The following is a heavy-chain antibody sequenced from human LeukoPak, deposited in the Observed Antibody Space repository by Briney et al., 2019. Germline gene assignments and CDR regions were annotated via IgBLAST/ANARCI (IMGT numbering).Heavy chain of an antibody. V-gene: IGHV3-74*01. J-gene: IGHJ4*02. CDR2: INSDGSST. CDR1: GFTSSSYW. D-gene: IGHD1-26*01. CDR3: ARLIEVGATDY. Sequence: PGGSLRLSCAASGFTSSSYWMHWVRQAPGKGLVWVSRINSDGSSTSYADSVKGRFTISRDNAKNTLYLQMNSLRAEDTAVYYCARLIEVGATDYWGQGTLVTVSS.